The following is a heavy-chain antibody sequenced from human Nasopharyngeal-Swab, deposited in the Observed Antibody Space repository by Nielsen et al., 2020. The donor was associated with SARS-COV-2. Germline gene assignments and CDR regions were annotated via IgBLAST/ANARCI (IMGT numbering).Heavy chain of an antibody. Sequence: GESLKISCLASGFTFSASSMHWVRQAPGKGLEWVAFTRSDETKKYYADSVRGRFTISRDTSRDTLYLQMNSLRPEDTAIYHCATGNYAGQDYWGRGTLVTVSS. D-gene: IGHD1-7*01. J-gene: IGHJ4*02. CDR1: GFTFSASS. V-gene: IGHV3-30*02. CDR3: ATGNYAGQDY. CDR2: TRSDETKK.